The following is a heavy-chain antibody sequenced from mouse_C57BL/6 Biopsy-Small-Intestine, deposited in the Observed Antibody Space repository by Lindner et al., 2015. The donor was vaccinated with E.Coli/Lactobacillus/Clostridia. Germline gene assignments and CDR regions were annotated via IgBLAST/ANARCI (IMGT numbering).Heavy chain of an antibody. Sequence: VQLQESGAELTKPGASVKLSCKATGNTFTGYWIEWVKQRPGHGLEWIGEILPGSGSTYYNEKFKGKATFTADTSSNTAYMQLGSLTTEDSAIYYCVCNWDHYFDYWGQGTTLTVSS. V-gene: IGHV1-9*01. D-gene: IGHD4-1*01. J-gene: IGHJ2*01. CDR1: GNTFTGYW. CDR3: VCNWDHYFDY. CDR2: ILPGSGST.